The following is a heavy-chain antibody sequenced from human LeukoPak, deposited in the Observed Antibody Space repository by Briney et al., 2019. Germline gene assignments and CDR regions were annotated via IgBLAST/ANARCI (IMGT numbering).Heavy chain of an antibody. CDR1: GGSISSSSYY. V-gene: IGHV4-39*07. CDR2: VYYSGST. J-gene: IGHJ5*02. Sequence: PSETLSLTCTVSGGSISSSSYYWGWIRQPPEKGLEWIGSVYYSGSTYYSPSLKSRVTISVDTSKNQFSLKLSSVTAADTAVYYCAGGYSSGWYLAHWFDPWGQGTLVTVSS. CDR3: AGGYSSGWYLAHWFDP. D-gene: IGHD6-19*01.